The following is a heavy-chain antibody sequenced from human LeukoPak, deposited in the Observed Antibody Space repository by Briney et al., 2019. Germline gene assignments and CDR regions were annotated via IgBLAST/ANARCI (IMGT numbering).Heavy chain of an antibody. J-gene: IGHJ4*02. CDR1: GGSISSGGYS. V-gene: IGHV4-30-2*01. D-gene: IGHD3-22*01. Sequence: SQTLSLTCAVSGGSISSGGYSWSWLRQPPGKGLEWIGYIYHSGSTYYNPSLKSRVTISVDRSKNQFSLKLSSVTAADTAVYYCAREGYDSSGYQHPDYWGQGTLVTVSS. CDR2: IYHSGST. CDR3: AREGYDSSGYQHPDY.